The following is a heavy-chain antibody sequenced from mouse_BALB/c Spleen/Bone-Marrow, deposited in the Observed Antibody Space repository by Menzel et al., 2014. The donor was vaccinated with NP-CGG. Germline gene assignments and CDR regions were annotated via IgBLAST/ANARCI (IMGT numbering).Heavy chain of an antibody. CDR2: INTNGGDT. Sequence: EVKLVESGGGLVQPGGSLKLSCAASGFTFSSYGMSWVRQTPDKRLEFVATINTNGGDTYYPDSVKGRFTISRDNAKNTLYLQMSSLESEDTAMYYCARGVVYVSWFAYWGQGTLVTVSA. D-gene: IGHD2-12*01. CDR1: GFTFSSYG. J-gene: IGHJ3*01. V-gene: IGHV5-6-3*01. CDR3: ARGVVYVSWFAY.